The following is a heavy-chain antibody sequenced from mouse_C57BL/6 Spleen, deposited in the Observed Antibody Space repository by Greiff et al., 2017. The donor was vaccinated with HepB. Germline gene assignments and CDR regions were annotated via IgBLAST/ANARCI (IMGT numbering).Heavy chain of an antibody. CDR1: GYTFTSYW. CDR2: IDPSDSYT. V-gene: IGHV1-69*01. D-gene: IGHD1-1*01. Sequence: QVQLQQPGAELVMPGASVKLSCKASGYTFTSYWMHWVKQRPGQGLEWIGEIDPSDSYTNYNQKFKGKSTLTVDKSSSTAYIQLSSLTSEDSAVYYCARSGGSRDWYFDVWGTGTTVTVSS. J-gene: IGHJ1*03. CDR3: ARSGGSRDWYFDV.